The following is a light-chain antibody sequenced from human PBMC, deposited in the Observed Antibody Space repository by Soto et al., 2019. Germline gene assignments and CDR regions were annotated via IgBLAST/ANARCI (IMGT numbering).Light chain of an antibody. CDR1: QSVYISY. J-gene: IGKJ5*01. V-gene: IGKV3-15*01. CDR3: QQYNNWPPIT. CDR2: GAS. Sequence: EIVLTQSPGTLSLSPGERATLSCRTSQSVYISYLAWYQQKPGQAPRLLIYGASTRATGIPARFSGSGSGTEFTLTISSLQSEDFAVYYCQQYNNWPPITFGQGTRLEIK.